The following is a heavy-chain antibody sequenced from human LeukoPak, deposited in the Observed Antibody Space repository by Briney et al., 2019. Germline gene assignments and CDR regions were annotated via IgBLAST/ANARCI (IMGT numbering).Heavy chain of an antibody. CDR3: VREATGYSFADY. Sequence: GRSLRLSCAASGFTFSSYGMHWVRQAPGKGLEWVAVIWYDGSNKYYADSVKGRFTISRDNSKNTLYLQMNSLTAEDTAVYYCVREATGYSFADYWGQGTLVSVSS. V-gene: IGHV3-33*01. CDR2: IWYDGSNK. J-gene: IGHJ4*02. D-gene: IGHD1-26*01. CDR1: GFTFSSYG.